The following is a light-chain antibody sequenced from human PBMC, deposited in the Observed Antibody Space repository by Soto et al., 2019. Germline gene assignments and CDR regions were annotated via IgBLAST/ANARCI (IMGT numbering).Light chain of an antibody. CDR2: DAS. CDR3: QQYNTYST. Sequence: VLTLSPATLSLSPGERPNITCRASQSVHSYLAWYQQKPGQAPRLLIYDASNRAAGIPARFSGSGSGTEFTLTISSLQPDDFATYYCQQYNTYSTFGQGTRLEIK. V-gene: IGKV3-11*01. J-gene: IGKJ5*01. CDR1: QSVHSY.